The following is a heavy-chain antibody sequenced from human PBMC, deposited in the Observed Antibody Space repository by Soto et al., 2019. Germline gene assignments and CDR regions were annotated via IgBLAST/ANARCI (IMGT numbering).Heavy chain of an antibody. CDR1: GDPISSSSYF. V-gene: IGHV4-39*01. J-gene: IGHJ4*02. CDR2: TFFGGAT. CDR3: ARCYGYNVPLDH. D-gene: IGHD5-12*01. Sequence: SETLSLTCTVSGDPISSSSYFRCWVRQPPGKGPEWIGSTFFGGATYYNPSLKSRVTISVDASRNQFFLNLRSVTAADMFGYYCARCYGYNVPLDHLGPGSLVT.